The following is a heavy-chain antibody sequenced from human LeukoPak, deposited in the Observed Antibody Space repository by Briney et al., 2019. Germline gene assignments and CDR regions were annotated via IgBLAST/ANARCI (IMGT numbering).Heavy chain of an antibody. CDR1: GYSISSGYC. J-gene: IGHJ4*02. Sequence: PSETLSLTCAVSGYSISSGYCWGWIRQPPGKGLEWIGRIYTSGSTNYNPSLKSRVTMSVDTSKNQFSLKLSSVTAADTAVYYCARYSSGWPRPYYFDYWGQGTLVTVSS. V-gene: IGHV4-38-2*01. D-gene: IGHD6-19*01. CDR3: ARYSSGWPRPYYFDY. CDR2: IYTSGST.